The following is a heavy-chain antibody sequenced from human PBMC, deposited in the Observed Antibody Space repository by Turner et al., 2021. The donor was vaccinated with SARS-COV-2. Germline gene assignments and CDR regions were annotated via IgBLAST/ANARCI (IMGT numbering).Heavy chain of an antibody. CDR2: ISSSSIYI. CDR1: GFTFSSKS. J-gene: IGHJ4*02. V-gene: IGHV3-21*01. D-gene: IGHD3-22*01. Sequence: EVQLVESGGGRVKPGGSLRLSCAAAGFTFSSKSMNWVRQAPGKCLEWVSSISSSSIYIYYADSVKGRFTISRDNAKNSLYLQMNSLRAEDTAVYYCARSPTAPGYYYDSSGYYTPYYFDYWGQGTLVTVSS. CDR3: ARSPTAPGYYYDSSGYYTPYYFDY.